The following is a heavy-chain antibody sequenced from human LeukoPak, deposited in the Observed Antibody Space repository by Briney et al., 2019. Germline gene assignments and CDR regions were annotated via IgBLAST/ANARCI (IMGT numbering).Heavy chain of an antibody. CDR1: GFTLSSDG. V-gene: IGHV3-33*01. CDR2: IGYDGRNT. J-gene: IGHJ4*02. CDR3: ARAAGGHFDY. Sequence: GGSLRLSCAASGFTLSSDGMNWVRQAPGKGLEWVAGIGYDGRNTNYADSVKGRFTISRDNSKNTLYLQMNSLRDEDTAAYYCARAAGGHFDYWGQGTLVTVSS. D-gene: IGHD3-10*01.